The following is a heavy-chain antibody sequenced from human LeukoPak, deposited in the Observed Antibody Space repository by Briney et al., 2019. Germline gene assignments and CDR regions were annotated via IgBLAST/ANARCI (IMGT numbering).Heavy chain of an antibody. CDR2: INPNSGGT. CDR1: GYTFTGYY. D-gene: IGHD2-2*01. CDR3: ATDPYCSSTSCYSFAFDI. V-gene: IGHV1-2*02. J-gene: IGHJ3*02. Sequence: ASVKVSCKASGYTFTGYYMHWVRQAPGQGLEWMGWINPNSGGTNYAQKFQGRVTMTRDTSISTAYMELSRLRSDDTAVYYCATDPYCSSTSCYSFAFDIWGQGTMATVSS.